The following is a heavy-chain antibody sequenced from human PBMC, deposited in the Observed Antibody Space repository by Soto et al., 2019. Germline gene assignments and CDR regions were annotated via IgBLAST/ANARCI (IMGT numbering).Heavy chain of an antibody. D-gene: IGHD3-10*01. CDR2: IWYDGSNK. CDR3: ARDLFLRSYYYYGMDV. J-gene: IGHJ6*02. V-gene: IGHV3-33*01. CDR1: GFTFSSYG. Sequence: PGGSLRLSCAASGFTFSSYGMHWVRQAPGKGLEWVAVIWYDGSNKYYADSVKGRFTTSRDNSKNTLYLQMNSLRAEDTAVYYCARDLFLRSYYYYGMDVWGQGTTVTVSS.